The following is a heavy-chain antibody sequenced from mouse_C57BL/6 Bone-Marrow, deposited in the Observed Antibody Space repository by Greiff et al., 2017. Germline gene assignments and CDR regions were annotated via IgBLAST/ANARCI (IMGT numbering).Heavy chain of an antibody. CDR3: ASLYGLDY. J-gene: IGHJ2*01. CDR2: INPSSGYT. CDR1: GYTFTSYT. D-gene: IGHD1-1*01. Sequence: QVQLQQSGAELARPGASVKMSCKASGYTFTSYTMHWVNQRPGQGLEWIGYINPSSGYTKYNQKFKDKATLTADKSSSTAYMQLSSLTSEDSAVYYCASLYGLDYWGQGTTLTVSS. V-gene: IGHV1-4*01.